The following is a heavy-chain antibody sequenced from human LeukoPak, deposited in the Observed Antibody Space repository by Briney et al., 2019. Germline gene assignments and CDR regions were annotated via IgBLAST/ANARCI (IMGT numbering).Heavy chain of an antibody. J-gene: IGHJ3*02. V-gene: IGHV4-59*12. D-gene: IGHD3-3*01. Sequence: SEPLSLMCTVSGGSLNSYFWSCIRQPPGKGLEWFAYIYYSGSTSSHPSLKSRVTISVDTSKNQFSLKPSSVTAADTAVYYCARDLSVTRSPSITIFGVVIGHAFDIWGQGTMVTVSS. CDR1: GGSLNSYF. CDR2: IYYSGST. CDR3: ARDLSVTRSPSITIFGVVIGHAFDI.